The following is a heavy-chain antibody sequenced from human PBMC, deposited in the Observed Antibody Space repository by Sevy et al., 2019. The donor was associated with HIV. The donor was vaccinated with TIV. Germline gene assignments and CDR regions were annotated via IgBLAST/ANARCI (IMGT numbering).Heavy chain of an antibody. V-gene: IGHV3-21*01. D-gene: IGHD3-9*01. CDR2: ISSSSYI. CDR1: GFTFSSYS. J-gene: IGHJ3*02. Sequence: GGSLRLSCAASGFTFSSYSMNWVRQAPGKGLEWVSSISSSSYIYYADSVKGRFTISRDNAKNSLYLQMNSLRAEDTAVYYCARNDWTFDAFDIWGQGTMVTVSS. CDR3: ARNDWTFDAFDI.